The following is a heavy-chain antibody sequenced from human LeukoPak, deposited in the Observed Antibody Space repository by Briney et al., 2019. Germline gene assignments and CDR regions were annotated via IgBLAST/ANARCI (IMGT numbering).Heavy chain of an antibody. V-gene: IGHV1-2*02. J-gene: IGHJ2*01. CDR1: GYTFTGYY. D-gene: IGHD1-26*01. CDR2: INPNSGGT. Sequence: GASVKVSCKASGYTFTGYYMHWVRQAPGQGLEWMGWINPNSGGTNYAQKFQGRVTMTRDTSISTAYVELSRLRSNDTAVYYCARDWEGLGEYWYFDLWGRGTLVTVSS. CDR3: ARDWEGLGEYWYFDL.